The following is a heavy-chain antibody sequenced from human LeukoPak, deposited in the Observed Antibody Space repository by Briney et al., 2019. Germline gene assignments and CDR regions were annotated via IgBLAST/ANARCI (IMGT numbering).Heavy chain of an antibody. J-gene: IGHJ3*02. CDR2: IYYSGST. Sequence: SETLSLTCTVSGGSISSSSYYWGWIRQPPGKGLEWIGSIYYSGSTYYNPSLKSRVTISVDTSKNQFSLKLSSVTAADTAVYYCARVAVVAATTPDAFDIWGQGTMVTVSS. V-gene: IGHV4-39*07. D-gene: IGHD2-15*01. CDR1: GGSISSSSYY. CDR3: ARVAVVAATTPDAFDI.